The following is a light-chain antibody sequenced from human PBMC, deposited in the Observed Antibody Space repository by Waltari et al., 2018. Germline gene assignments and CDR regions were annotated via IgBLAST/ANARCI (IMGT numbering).Light chain of an antibody. CDR1: SSDVVNYNR. J-gene: IGLJ3*02. CDR2: DDN. V-gene: IGLV2-23*01. Sequence: QSALTQPAPVSGSPGQSITISCTGTSSDVVNYNRVSWYQQYPGKAPKVMIYDDNRRPSGVSDRFSGSKSGNTASLTISGVQAEDEADYYCCSYAGSYTWVFGGGTKLTVL. CDR3: CSYAGSYTWV.